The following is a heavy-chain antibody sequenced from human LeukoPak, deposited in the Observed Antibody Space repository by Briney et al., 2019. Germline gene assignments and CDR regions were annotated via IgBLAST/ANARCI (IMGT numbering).Heavy chain of an antibody. D-gene: IGHD4-17*01. J-gene: IGHJ4*02. CDR1: GFTFSSYG. V-gene: IGHV3-23*01. Sequence: LSGGSLRLSCAASGFTFSSYGMSWVRQAPGKGLEWVSAISGSGGSTYYADSVKGRFTISRDNSKSTLYLQMNSLRAEDTAVYYCANYGDYHYYFDYWGQGTLVTVSS. CDR3: ANYGDYHYYFDY. CDR2: ISGSGGST.